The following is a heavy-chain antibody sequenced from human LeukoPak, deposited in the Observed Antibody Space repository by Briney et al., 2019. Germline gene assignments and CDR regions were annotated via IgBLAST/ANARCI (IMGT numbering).Heavy chain of an antibody. CDR2: IWYDGSNK. CDR1: GFTFSSYG. Sequence: PGGSLRPSCAASGFTFSSYGMHWVRQAPGKGLEWVAVIWYDGSNKYYADSVKGRFTISRDNSKNTLYLQMNSLRAEDTAVYYCARDHSGYYISYFDYWGQGTLVTVSS. J-gene: IGHJ4*02. D-gene: IGHD3-22*01. V-gene: IGHV3-33*08. CDR3: ARDHSGYYISYFDY.